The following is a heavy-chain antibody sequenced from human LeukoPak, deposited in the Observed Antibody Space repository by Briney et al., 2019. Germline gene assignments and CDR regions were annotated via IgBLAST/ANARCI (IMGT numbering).Heavy chain of an antibody. V-gene: IGHV1-18*01. J-gene: IGHJ4*02. CDR2: ISAYNGNT. Sequence: ASVKVSCKASGYTFSNYGISWVRQAPGQGLEWMGWISAYNGNTNYAQKLQGRVTMTTDTSTSTAYMELRSLRSDDTAVYYCARALRRGTVTTSTIDYWGQGTLVTVSS. CDR3: ARALRRGTVTTSTIDY. D-gene: IGHD4-17*01. CDR1: GYTFSNYG.